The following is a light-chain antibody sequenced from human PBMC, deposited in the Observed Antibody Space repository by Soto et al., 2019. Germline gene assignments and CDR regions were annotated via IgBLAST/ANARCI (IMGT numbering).Light chain of an antibody. CDR1: QSVRSN. CDR3: QKYNNWPPWT. CDR2: GAS. V-gene: IGKV3-15*01. Sequence: ETVMTQSPATLSVSPGERATLSCRASQSVRSNLAWYQQKPGQAPRLLIYGASTRATGIPARFSGSGSGTEFTLTISSLQSEDFPVYYCQKYNNWPPWTFGQGTKVEIK. J-gene: IGKJ1*01.